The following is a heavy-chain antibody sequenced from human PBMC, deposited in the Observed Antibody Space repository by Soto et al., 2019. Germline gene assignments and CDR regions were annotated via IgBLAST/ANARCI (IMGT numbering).Heavy chain of an antibody. J-gene: IGHJ6*02. CDR1: GNTFNNQW. D-gene: IGHD6-13*01. V-gene: IGHV5-51*01. CDR3: ATLRRSTGAMDV. CDR2: VYPGDSDT. Sequence: GESLKISCKASGNTFNNQWIAWMRQMPGKGLEWMGIVYPGDSDTRYSPSFQGQVTISTDKSISTAYLQWSSLKASDTAMYYCATLRRSTGAMDVWGQGTTVTVSS.